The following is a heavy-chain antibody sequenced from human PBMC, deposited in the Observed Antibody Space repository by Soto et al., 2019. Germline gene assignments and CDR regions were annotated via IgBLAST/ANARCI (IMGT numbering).Heavy chain of an antibody. D-gene: IGHD2-15*01. V-gene: IGHV3-66*01. Sequence: GGSLRLSCAASGFTVSSNYMSWFRQAPGKGLEWVSVIYSGGSIYYADSVKGRFTISRDNSKNTLYLQMNSLRAEDTAVYYCARDCGGGSCYNAFDIWGQGTMVTVS. CDR3: ARDCGGGSCYNAFDI. J-gene: IGHJ3*02. CDR1: GFTVSSNY. CDR2: IYSGGSI.